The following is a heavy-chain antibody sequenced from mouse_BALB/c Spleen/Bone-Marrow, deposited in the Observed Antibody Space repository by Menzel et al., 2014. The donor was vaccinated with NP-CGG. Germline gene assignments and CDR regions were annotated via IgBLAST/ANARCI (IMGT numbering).Heavy chain of an antibody. J-gene: IGHJ2*01. CDR3: AGGSSYFDY. D-gene: IGHD1-1*01. Sequence: EVQRVESGGGLVKPGGSLKLSCAASGFTFSDYYMYWVRQTPEKRLEWVATISDGGSYTYYPDSVKGRFTISRDNAKNNLYLQMSSLKAEDTDKYYCAGGSSYFDYWGQGTTLTDSS. CDR2: ISDGGSYT. CDR1: GFTFSDYY. V-gene: IGHV5-4*02.